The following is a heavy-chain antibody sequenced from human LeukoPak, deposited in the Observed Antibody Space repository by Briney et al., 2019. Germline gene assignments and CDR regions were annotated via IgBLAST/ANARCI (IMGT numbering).Heavy chain of an antibody. CDR2: ISSSGSTI. J-gene: IGHJ6*03. D-gene: IGHD3-10*01. CDR3: AKYGSAYYYYHMDV. Sequence: GSLRLSCAASGFTFSSYEMNWVRQAPGKGLEWVSYISSSGSTIYYADSVKGRFTISRDNAKNSLYLQMNSLRAEDTAVYYCAKYGSAYYYYHMDVWGKGTTVTISS. CDR1: GFTFSSYE. V-gene: IGHV3-48*03.